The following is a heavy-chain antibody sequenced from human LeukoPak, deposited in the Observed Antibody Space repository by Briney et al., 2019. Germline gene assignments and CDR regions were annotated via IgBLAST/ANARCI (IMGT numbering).Heavy chain of an antibody. Sequence: ASVKVSCKASGYTFTGYYMHWVRQAPGQGLEWMVWINPNSGGTNYAQKFQGRVTMTRDTSISTAYMELSRLRSDDTAVYYCARGHDSSGYIPDYWGQGTLVTVSS. D-gene: IGHD3-22*01. V-gene: IGHV1-2*02. CDR2: INPNSGGT. CDR1: GYTFTGYY. CDR3: ARGHDSSGYIPDY. J-gene: IGHJ4*02.